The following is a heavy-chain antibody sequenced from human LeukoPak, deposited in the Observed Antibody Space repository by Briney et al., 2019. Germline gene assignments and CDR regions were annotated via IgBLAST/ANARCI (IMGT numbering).Heavy chain of an antibody. CDR3: ARDLGNPGGGFDY. J-gene: IGHJ4*02. D-gene: IGHD3-16*01. CDR2: IITIFGTA. Sequence: SVKVSCKASGGTFSSYAISWVRQAPGQGLEWMGGIITIFGTANYAQKFQGRVTITADESTSTAYMELSSLRSEDTAVYYCARDLGNPGGGFDYWGQGTLVTVSS. V-gene: IGHV1-69*01. CDR1: GGTFSSYA.